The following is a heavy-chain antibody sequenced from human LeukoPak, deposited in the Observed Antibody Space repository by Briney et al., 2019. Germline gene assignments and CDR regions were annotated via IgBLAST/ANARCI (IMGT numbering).Heavy chain of an antibody. J-gene: IGHJ5*02. CDR1: GGSITSSGFY. CDR3: ARQPNIVVVDNWFDP. CDR2: IYYGGSA. Sequence: SETLSLTCAVSGGSITSSGFYWGWIRQPPGKGLEWIGNIYYGGSAYYNPSLKSRVTISVDTSKNQFSLKLSSVTAADTAVYYCARQPNIVVVDNWFDPWGQGTLVAVSS. V-gene: IGHV4-39*07. D-gene: IGHD2-15*01.